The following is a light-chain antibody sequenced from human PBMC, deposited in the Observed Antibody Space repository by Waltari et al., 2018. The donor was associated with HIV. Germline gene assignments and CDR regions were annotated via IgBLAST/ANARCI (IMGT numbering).Light chain of an antibody. J-gene: IGLJ3*02. Sequence: GGTVTLTCGLSSGSVSTSNYPSWYQQTPGQPPRTLIHSTNSRSSGVPDRFSGSILGNKAALTITGAQADDESDYYCVLFVGSGIWVFGGGTKLTVL. CDR1: SGSVSTSNY. V-gene: IGLV8-61*01. CDR2: STN. CDR3: VLFVGSGIWV.